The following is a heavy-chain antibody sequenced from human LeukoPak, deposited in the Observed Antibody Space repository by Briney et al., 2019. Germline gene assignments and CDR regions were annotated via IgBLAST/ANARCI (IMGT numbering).Heavy chain of an antibody. Sequence: SVKVSCKASGGTFSSYAISWVRQAPGQGLEWMGGIIPIFGTANYAQKFQGRVTITADNSTSTAYMELSSLRSDDTAVYYCAKEEGDWGDAFDIWGQGTLVTVSS. D-gene: IGHD2-21*02. V-gene: IGHV1-69*06. J-gene: IGHJ3*02. CDR2: IIPIFGTA. CDR3: AKEEGDWGDAFDI. CDR1: GGTFSSYA.